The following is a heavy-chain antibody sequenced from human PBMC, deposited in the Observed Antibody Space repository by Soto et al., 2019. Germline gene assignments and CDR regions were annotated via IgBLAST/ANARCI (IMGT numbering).Heavy chain of an antibody. CDR2: IWYDGSNK. Sequence: GGSLRLSCAASGFTFSSYGMHWVRQAPGKGLEWVAVIWYDGSNKYYADSVKGRFTISRDNSKNTLYLQMNSLRAEDTAVYYCARELIAAAGPFHYYYYGMDVGGQGTTVTVSS. CDR1: GFTFSSYG. J-gene: IGHJ6*02. D-gene: IGHD6-13*01. CDR3: ARELIAAAGPFHYYYYGMDV. V-gene: IGHV3-33*01.